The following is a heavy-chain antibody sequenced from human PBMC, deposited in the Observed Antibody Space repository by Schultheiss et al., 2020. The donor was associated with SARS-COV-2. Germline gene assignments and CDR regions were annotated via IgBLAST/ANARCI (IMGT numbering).Heavy chain of an antibody. CDR2: ISNDGYNK. V-gene: IGHV3-30*04. D-gene: IGHD2-8*02. CDR1: GFTFSSYA. J-gene: IGHJ3*01. CDR3: ARGGYCTGGVCYSRGYT. Sequence: GGSLRLSCAASGFTFSSYAMHWVRQAPGKGLEWVAVISNDGYNKYYADSVKGRFTISRDNSKNTLYLQMNSLRAEDTAVYYCARGGYCTGGVCYSRGYTWGQGTMVTVSS.